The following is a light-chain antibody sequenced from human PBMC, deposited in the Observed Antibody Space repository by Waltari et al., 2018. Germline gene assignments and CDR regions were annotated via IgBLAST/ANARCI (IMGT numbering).Light chain of an antibody. Sequence: DIVMTQSPDSLAVSLGERATINCQSSQSVVFRRSDKDYLAWYQQKPGQPPKLLIYWASTRESGVPDRFSGSGSGTDFTLTISSLQAEDVAVYYCQQYYNSPLTFGGGTKVEIK. V-gene: IGKV4-1*01. CDR2: WAS. CDR3: QQYYNSPLT. CDR1: QSVVFRRSDKDY. J-gene: IGKJ4*01.